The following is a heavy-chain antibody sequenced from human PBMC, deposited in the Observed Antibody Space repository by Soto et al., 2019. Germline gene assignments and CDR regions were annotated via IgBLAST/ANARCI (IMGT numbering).Heavy chain of an antibody. J-gene: IGHJ4*02. CDR1: GGSISSDY. V-gene: IGHV4-59*08. Sequence: SSETLSLTCTVSGGSISSDYWMWIRQPPGKGLEWIGYVYYTGSTNYNPSLKSRVTISVETSKTQFSLRLNSVTAADTAVYYCARWNIRRFDYWGQGTLVTVSS. D-gene: IGHD1-1*01. CDR2: VYYTGST. CDR3: ARWNIRRFDY.